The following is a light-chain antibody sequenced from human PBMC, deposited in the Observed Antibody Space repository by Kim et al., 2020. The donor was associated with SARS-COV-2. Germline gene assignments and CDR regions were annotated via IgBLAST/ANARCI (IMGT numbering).Light chain of an antibody. CDR2: DVN. CDR3: CSYAGRYIWV. V-gene: IGLV2-11*03. J-gene: IGLJ3*02. Sequence: GQSFTISCTGTSTDVGNYDLVSWYQQHPGKAPKLMISDVNKRPSGVPDRFSGSKSGNTASLTISGLQAEDEADYYCCSYAGRYIWVFGGGTQLTVL. CDR1: STDVGNYDL.